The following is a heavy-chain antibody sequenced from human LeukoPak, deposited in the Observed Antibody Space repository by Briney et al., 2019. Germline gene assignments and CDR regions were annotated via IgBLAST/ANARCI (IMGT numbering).Heavy chain of an antibody. CDR2: ISTSGGST. D-gene: IGHD5-18*01. J-gene: IGHJ4*02. CDR1: AFSFSNYA. V-gene: IGHV3-23*01. Sequence: GGSLRLSCAASAFSFSNYAMSWVRQAPGKGLEWVSTISTSGGSTYYAGSVKGRFTISRDNSKNTLWLQTDSLRAEDTAVYYCAKRDSYGYFDHWGQGTLVTVSS. CDR3: AKRDSYGYFDH.